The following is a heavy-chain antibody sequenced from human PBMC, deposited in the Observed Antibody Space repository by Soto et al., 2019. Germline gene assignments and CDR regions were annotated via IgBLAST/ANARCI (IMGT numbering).Heavy chain of an antibody. J-gene: IGHJ4*02. V-gene: IGHV4-31*03. Sequence: SETLSLTCTVSGGSITTGGYYWSWIRQLPGKGLEWIGHRYYSESTYYNPSLKSRVSISLDTSKNQFSLKLSFVTAADTAMYYCARTKCSGGSCYSWSLDYWGQGTSVTVSS. CDR1: GGSITTGGYY. CDR3: ARTKCSGGSCYSWSLDY. CDR2: RYYSEST. D-gene: IGHD2-15*01.